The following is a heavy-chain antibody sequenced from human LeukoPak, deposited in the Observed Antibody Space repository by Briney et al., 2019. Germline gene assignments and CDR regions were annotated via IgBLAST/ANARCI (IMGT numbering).Heavy chain of an antibody. CDR3: ARVLGLGHDNYYYYGMDV. D-gene: IGHD6-19*01. Sequence: ASVKVSCKASGYTFTSYGISWVRQAPGQGLEWMGWISAYNGNTNYAQKLQGRVTMTTDTSTSTAYMELRSLRSDDTAVYYCARVLGLGHDNYYYYGMDVWGKGTTVTVSS. J-gene: IGHJ6*04. CDR1: GYTFTSYG. CDR2: ISAYNGNT. V-gene: IGHV1-18*04.